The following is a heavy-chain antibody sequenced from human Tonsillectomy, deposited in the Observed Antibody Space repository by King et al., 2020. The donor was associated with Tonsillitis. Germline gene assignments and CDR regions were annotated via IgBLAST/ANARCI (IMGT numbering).Heavy chain of an antibody. CDR1: EFNFSSSW. Sequence: VQLVESGGGLVQPGGSLKLSCAASEFNFSSSWMTWVRQAPGKGLQWVATIKPDGSEKYYAESVKGRFTVSRDNAKNSLDLQMNSLRSEDTALYYCARDQAYSSFDYWGQGTLVTVSS. CDR2: IKPDGSEK. CDR3: ARDQAYSSFDY. V-gene: IGHV3-7*04. J-gene: IGHJ4*02. D-gene: IGHD6-19*01.